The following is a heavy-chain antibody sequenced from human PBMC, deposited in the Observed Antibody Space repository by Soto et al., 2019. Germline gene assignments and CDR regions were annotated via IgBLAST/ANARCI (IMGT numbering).Heavy chain of an antibody. CDR3: ARTQRHSRRGYSYGNFDY. Sequence: GASVKVSCKASGGTFSSYAISWVRQAPGQGLEWMGGIIPIFGTANYAQKFQGRVTITADESTSTAYMELSSLRSEDTAVYYCARTQRHSRRGYSYGNFDYWGQGTLVTVSS. CDR2: IIPIFGTA. J-gene: IGHJ4*02. CDR1: GGTFSSYA. D-gene: IGHD5-18*01. V-gene: IGHV1-69*13.